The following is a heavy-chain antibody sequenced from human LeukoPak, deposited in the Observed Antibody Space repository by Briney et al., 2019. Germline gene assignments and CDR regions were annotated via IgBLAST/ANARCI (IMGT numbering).Heavy chain of an antibody. CDR2: ISSSGSFI. D-gene: IGHD3-3*01. CDR3: ARGGDFGVVTDY. Sequence: GGSLRLSCAASGFTFSTYTMTWVRQAQGKRLEWVSSISSSGSFIYYADSVKGRFTISRDNAKNSLYLQMNSLRAEDTAVYYCARGGDFGVVTDYWGQGTLVTVSS. V-gene: IGHV3-21*01. CDR1: GFTFSTYT. J-gene: IGHJ4*02.